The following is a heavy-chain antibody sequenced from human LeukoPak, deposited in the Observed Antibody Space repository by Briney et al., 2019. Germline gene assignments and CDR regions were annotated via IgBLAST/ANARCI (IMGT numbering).Heavy chain of an antibody. CDR1: GFTFSSYG. D-gene: IGHD6-19*01. J-gene: IGHJ4*02. CDR2: ISYDGSNK. CDR3: AKDQSNEPIAVAGTILDY. V-gene: IGHV3-30*18. Sequence: QSGRSLRLSCAASGFTFSSYGMHWVRQAPGKGLEWVAVISYDGSNKYYADSVKGRFTISRDNSKNTLYLQMNSLRAEDTAVYYCAKDQSNEPIAVAGTILDYWGQGTLVTVSS.